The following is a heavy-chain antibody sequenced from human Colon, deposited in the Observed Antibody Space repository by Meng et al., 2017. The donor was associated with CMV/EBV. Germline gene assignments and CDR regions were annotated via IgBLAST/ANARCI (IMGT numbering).Heavy chain of an antibody. CDR3: ARGPSRWLQFSFDY. V-gene: IGHV4-31*03. J-gene: IGHJ4*02. Sequence: QVQLQEPGPGLGEPAQXLSLTCPVSGGSISSGGYYWSWIRQHPGKGLEWIGYIYYSGSTYYTPSLKSRVTISVDTSKNQFSLKLSSVTAADTAVYYCARGPSRWLQFSFDYWGQGTLVTVSS. D-gene: IGHD5-24*01. CDR2: IYYSGST. CDR1: GGSISSGGYY.